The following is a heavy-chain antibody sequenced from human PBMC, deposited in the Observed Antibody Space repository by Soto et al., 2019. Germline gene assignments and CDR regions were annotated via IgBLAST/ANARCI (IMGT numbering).Heavy chain of an antibody. J-gene: IGHJ4*02. CDR3: ATDLFPDYADAWVTFRPADY. CDR2: IIPILGIA. Sequence: SVKVSCKASGGTFSSYTISWVRQAPGQGLEWMGRIIPILGIANYAQKFQGRVTMTADASTDTAYMEVTSLRSEDTAVYYCATDLFPDYADAWVTFRPADYWGQGTQVTVSS. V-gene: IGHV1-69*04. CDR1: GGTFSSYT. D-gene: IGHD3-16*02.